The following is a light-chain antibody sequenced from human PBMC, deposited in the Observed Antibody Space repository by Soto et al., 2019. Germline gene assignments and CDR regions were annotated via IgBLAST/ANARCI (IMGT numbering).Light chain of an antibody. V-gene: IGKV3D-20*01. CDR1: QSVSSTF. Sequence: EIVLTQSPATLSLSPGEGATLSCRASQSVSSTFLAWYQQKPGLAPRLLIYDASSRETGIPDRFSGSGSGTEFTLTISRLEPEDFALYYCQQYSTSTITFGQGTRLEIK. CDR3: QQYSTSTIT. CDR2: DAS. J-gene: IGKJ5*01.